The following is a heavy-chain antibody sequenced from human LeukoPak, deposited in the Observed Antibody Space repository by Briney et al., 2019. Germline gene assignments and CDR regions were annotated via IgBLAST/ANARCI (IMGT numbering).Heavy chain of an antibody. CDR1: GYSISSGYQ. J-gene: IGHJ5*02. D-gene: IGHD2-2*01. CDR3: ARDPRWLTPDCTSTSCYENYFDP. CDR2: IYHSGSA. Sequence: PSETLSLTCAVSGYSISSGYQWAWIRQSPGKGLEWIGSIYHSGSARYNPSLKSRVTISVETSKNQFSLKMYSVTAADTAVYYCARDPRWLTPDCTSTSCYENYFDPWGQGTLVIVSS. V-gene: IGHV4-38-2*02.